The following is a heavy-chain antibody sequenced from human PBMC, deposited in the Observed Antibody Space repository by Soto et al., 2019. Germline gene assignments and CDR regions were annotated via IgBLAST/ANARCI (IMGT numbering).Heavy chain of an antibody. CDR2: IIPIFGTA. Sequence: GASVKVSCKASGGTFSSYAISWVRQAPGQGLEWMGGIIPIFGTANYAQKFQGRVTITADESTSTAYMELSSLRSEDTAVYYCARALTYYYDSSGINYFDYWGQGTLVTVSS. CDR3: ARALTYYYDSSGINYFDY. CDR1: GGTFSSYA. V-gene: IGHV1-69*13. D-gene: IGHD3-22*01. J-gene: IGHJ4*02.